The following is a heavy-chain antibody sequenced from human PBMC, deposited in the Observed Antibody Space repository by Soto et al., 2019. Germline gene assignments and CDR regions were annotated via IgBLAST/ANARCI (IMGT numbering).Heavy chain of an antibody. Sequence: GESLKISCKGSGYSFTSYWIGWVRQMPGKGLEWMGIIYPGDSDTRYSPSFQGQVTISADKSISTAYLQWSSLKASDTAMYYCARHGITMVRGSEFHPFYYYYGMDVWGQGTTVTVSS. CDR3: ARHGITMVRGSEFHPFYYYYGMDV. J-gene: IGHJ6*02. D-gene: IGHD3-10*01. V-gene: IGHV5-51*01. CDR2: IYPGDSDT. CDR1: GYSFTSYW.